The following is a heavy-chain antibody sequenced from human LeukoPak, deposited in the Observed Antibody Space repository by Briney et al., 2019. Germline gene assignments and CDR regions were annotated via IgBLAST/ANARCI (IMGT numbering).Heavy chain of an antibody. CDR2: IYSGGST. D-gene: IGHD6-19*01. CDR1: GFTVSSNY. J-gene: IGHJ6*02. Sequence: GGSLRLSCAAPGFTVSSNYMSWVRQAPWKGLEWVSVIYSGGSTYYADSVKGRFTISRDNSKNTLYLQMNSLRAEDTAVYYCARVLALGSSGWYYYYGMDVWGQGTTVTVS. CDR3: ARVLALGSSGWYYYYGMDV. V-gene: IGHV3-53*01.